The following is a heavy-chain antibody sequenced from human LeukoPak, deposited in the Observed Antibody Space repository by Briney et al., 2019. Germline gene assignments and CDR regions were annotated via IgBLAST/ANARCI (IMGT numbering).Heavy chain of an antibody. CDR1: GYSISSGYY. CDR2: IYHSGST. J-gene: IGHJ3*02. V-gene: IGHV4-38-2*02. D-gene: IGHD4-17*01. CDR3: ARDPYTATDAFDI. Sequence: SETLSLTCTVSGYSISSGYYWGWIRQPPGKGLEWIGSIYHSGSTYYNPSLKSRVTISVDTSKNQFSLKLSSVTAADTAVYYRARDPYTATDAFDIWGQGTMVTVSS.